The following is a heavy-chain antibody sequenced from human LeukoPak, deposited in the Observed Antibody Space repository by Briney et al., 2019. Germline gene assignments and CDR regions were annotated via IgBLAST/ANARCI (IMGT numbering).Heavy chain of an antibody. D-gene: IGHD5-12*01. CDR2: IYYSGST. CDR1: GGSISSSSYY. Sequence: SETLSLTCTVSGGSISSSSYYWGWIRQPPGKGLEWIGSIYYSGSTYYNPSLKSRVTISVDTSKNQFSLKLSSVTAADTAVYYCARVRGYSGYPFDPWGQGTLVTVSS. V-gene: IGHV4-39*07. J-gene: IGHJ5*02. CDR3: ARVRGYSGYPFDP.